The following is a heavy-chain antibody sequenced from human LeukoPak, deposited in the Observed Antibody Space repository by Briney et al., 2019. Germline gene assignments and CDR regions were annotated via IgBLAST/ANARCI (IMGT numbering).Heavy chain of an antibody. CDR1: GFTFSSYA. CDR2: ISSNGGST. D-gene: IGHD4-23*01. CDR3: ARDECGGNSGCAFDI. J-gene: IGHJ3*02. V-gene: IGHV3-64*01. Sequence: RPGGSLRLSCAASGFTFSSYAMHWVRQAPGKGLEYVSAISSNGGSTYYANSVKGRFTISRDNSKNTLYLQMGSLRAEDMAVYYCARDECGGNSGCAFDIWGQGTMVTVSS.